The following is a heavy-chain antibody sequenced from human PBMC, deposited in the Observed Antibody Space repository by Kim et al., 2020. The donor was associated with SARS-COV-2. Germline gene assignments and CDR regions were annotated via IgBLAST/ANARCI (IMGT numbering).Heavy chain of an antibody. Sequence: GGSLRLSCAGSGFTISTYEMNWVRQAPGKGLEWVSYISGATGSTIYYADSVKGRFTISRDNAKNSLYLQMNSLRAEDTALYYCARVAYMDVWGQGTTVIVSS. V-gene: IGHV3-48*03. CDR1: GFTISTYE. CDR3: ARVAYMDV. J-gene: IGHJ6*02. CDR2: ISGATGSTI.